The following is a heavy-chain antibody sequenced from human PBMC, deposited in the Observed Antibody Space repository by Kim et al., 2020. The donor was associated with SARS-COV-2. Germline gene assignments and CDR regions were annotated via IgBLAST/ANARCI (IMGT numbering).Heavy chain of an antibody. J-gene: IGHJ4*02. CDR2: GRT. D-gene: IGHD3-10*01. Sequence: GRTNYNPSLKSRVTISVDRSKNQFSRKLSSVAAADTAVYYCARGGDDYGDNWGQGTLVTVSS. V-gene: IGHV4-59*09. CDR3: ARGGDDYGDN.